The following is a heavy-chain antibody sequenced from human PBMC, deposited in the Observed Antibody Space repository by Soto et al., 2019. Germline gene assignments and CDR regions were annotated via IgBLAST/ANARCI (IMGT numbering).Heavy chain of an antibody. Sequence: PGGSLRLSCAASGFTFSSYGMHWVRQAPGKGLEWVAVISYDGSNKYYADSVKGRFTISRDNSKNTLYLQMNSLRAEDTAVYYCAKVSWEYYYYMDVWGKGTTVTVSS. D-gene: IGHD1-26*01. CDR3: AKVSWEYYYYMDV. CDR1: GFTFSSYG. CDR2: ISYDGSNK. J-gene: IGHJ6*03. V-gene: IGHV3-30*18.